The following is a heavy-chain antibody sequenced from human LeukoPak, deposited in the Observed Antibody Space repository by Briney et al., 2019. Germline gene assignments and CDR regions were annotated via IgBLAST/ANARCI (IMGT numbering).Heavy chain of an antibody. CDR1: GYTFTSYD. V-gene: IGHV1-8*03. Sequence: ASVKVSCKASGYTFTSYDINWVRQATGQGLEWMGGMDPNSGDTGYARKFQGRVTITRNTSISTAYMELSSLRSEDTAVYYCARGQSGYRYYYYYYMDVWGKGTTVTVSS. CDR2: MDPNSGDT. CDR3: ARGQSGYRYYYYYYMDV. D-gene: IGHD3-22*01. J-gene: IGHJ6*03.